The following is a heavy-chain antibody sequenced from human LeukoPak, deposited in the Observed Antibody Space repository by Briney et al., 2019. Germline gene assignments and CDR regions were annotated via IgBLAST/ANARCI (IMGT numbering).Heavy chain of an antibody. CDR1: GFTFSSYW. CDR3: ARDKIVGATIFDY. CDR2: IKQDGGEK. V-gene: IGHV3-7*01. J-gene: IGHJ4*02. Sequence: GESLRLSCAASGFTFSSYWMSCVRPAPGKGLGWVANIKQDGGEKYYMDSVKGRFTISRDNAKNSLYLQMNSLRAEDTAVYYCARDKIVGATIFDYWGQGTLVTVSS. D-gene: IGHD1-26*01.